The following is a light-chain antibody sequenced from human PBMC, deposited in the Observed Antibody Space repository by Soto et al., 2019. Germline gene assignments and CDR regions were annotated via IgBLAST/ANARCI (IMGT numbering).Light chain of an antibody. J-gene: IGKJ1*01. CDR2: DAS. V-gene: IGKV1-5*01. CDR1: QSISSW. Sequence: DIQMTQSPSTLSASVGDRVTITCRASQSISSWLAWYQQKPGKAPKLLIYDASSLESGVPSRFSGSGSGTEFTLTISSLQPDDFATYYCQQYNSYSQMFGQGTK. CDR3: QQYNSYSQM.